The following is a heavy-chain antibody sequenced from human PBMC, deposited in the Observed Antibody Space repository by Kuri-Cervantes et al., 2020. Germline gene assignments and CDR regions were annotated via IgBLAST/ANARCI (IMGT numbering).Heavy chain of an antibody. CDR2: MNPNSGNT. CDR1: GYTFTSYD. CDR3: ARGAYGSGSYYLVTGLDY. D-gene: IGHD3-10*01. V-gene: IGHV1-8*01. Sequence: ASVKVSCKASGYTFTSYDINWVRQATGQGLEWMGWMNPNSGNTGYAQKFQGRVTMTRNTSISTAYMELSSLRSEDTAVYYCARGAYGSGSYYLVTGLDYWGQGTLVTVSS. J-gene: IGHJ4*02.